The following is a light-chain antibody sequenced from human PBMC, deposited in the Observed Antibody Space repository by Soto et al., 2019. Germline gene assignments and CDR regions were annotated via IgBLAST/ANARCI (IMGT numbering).Light chain of an antibody. Sequence: EIVLTQSPGTLSLSPGERATLSCRASPSLSNNIYLAWYQQKPGQAPRLLIYDAYNRATGIPPRFSGSGSGTDFTLTISRLEPEDFAVYYGQQYGSSLALTFGGGTKVDIK. V-gene: IGKV3-20*01. CDR3: QQYGSSLALT. CDR1: PSLSNNIY. J-gene: IGKJ4*01. CDR2: DAY.